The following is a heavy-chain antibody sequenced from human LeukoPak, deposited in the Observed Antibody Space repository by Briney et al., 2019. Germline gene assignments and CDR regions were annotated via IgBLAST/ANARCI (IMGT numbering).Heavy chain of an antibody. D-gene: IGHD2-21*02. CDR3: ARDAYCGGDCYPDY. J-gene: IGHJ4*02. V-gene: IGHV3-30-3*01. CDR2: ISYDGSNK. Sequence: GGSLRLSCAASGFTFSSYAMHWVRQAPGKGLEWVAVISYDGSNKYYADSVKGRFTISRDNSKNTLYLQMNSLRAEDTAVYYCARDAYCGGDCYPDYWGQGTLVTVSS. CDR1: GFTFSSYA.